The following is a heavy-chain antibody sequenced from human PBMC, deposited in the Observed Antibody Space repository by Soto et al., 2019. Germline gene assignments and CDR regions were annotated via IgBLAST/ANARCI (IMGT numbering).Heavy chain of an antibody. CDR1: GYTLTSYG. CDR2: ISAYNGNT. D-gene: IGHD2-2*01. Sequence: ASVKVSCKASGYTLTSYGISWVRQAPGQGLEWMGWISAYNGNTNYAQKLQGRVTMTTDTSTSTAYMELRSLRSDDTAVYYCARHVQVCSSTTCWVDYFDYWAQGTLVTVSS. J-gene: IGHJ4*02. V-gene: IGHV1-18*01. CDR3: ARHVQVCSSTTCWVDYFDY.